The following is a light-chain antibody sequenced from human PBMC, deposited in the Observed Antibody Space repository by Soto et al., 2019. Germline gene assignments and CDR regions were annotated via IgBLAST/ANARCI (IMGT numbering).Light chain of an antibody. CDR2: DAS. Sequence: EIVLTQSPATLSLSPGERASLSCRASQSVSSYLAWYQQQPGQAPRLLIYDASNRATGIQARFSGSGSGSESTLTISSLQSEDFAIYFCKQYYHWRTXGQGTKVDIK. CDR1: QSVSSY. CDR3: KQYYHWRT. V-gene: IGKV3-11*01. J-gene: IGKJ1*01.